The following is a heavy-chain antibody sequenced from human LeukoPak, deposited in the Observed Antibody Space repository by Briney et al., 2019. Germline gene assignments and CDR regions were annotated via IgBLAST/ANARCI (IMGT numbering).Heavy chain of an antibody. D-gene: IGHD2-21*02. CDR3: ANLIGGDFAFDV. CDR1: GHSFTSYW. V-gene: IGHV5-51*01. J-gene: IGHJ3*01. Sequence: GESLKISCEGSGHSFTSYWIGWVRQMPRKGLEWMGTIYPGDSETRYSPSFQGQVTISVDKFISTAYLQWSSLKASDTAMYYCANLIGGDFAFDVWGQGTMVTVSS. CDR2: IYPGDSET.